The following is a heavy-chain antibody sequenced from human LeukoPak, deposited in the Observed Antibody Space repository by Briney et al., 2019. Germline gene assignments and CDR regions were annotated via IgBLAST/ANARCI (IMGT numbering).Heavy chain of an antibody. CDR1: GGSFSGYY. Sequence: SETLSLTCAVYGGSFSGYYWSWIRQPPGKGLEWIGEINHSGSTNYNPSLKSRVTISVDTSKNQFSLKLSSVTAADTAVSYCARGAVAGAEYFQHWGQGTLATVSS. J-gene: IGHJ1*01. CDR3: ARGAVAGAEYFQH. V-gene: IGHV4-34*01. CDR2: INHSGST. D-gene: IGHD6-19*01.